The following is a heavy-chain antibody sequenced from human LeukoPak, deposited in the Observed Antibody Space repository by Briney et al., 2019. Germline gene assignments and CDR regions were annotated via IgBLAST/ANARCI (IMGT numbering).Heavy chain of an antibody. CDR2: ISSGGSTI. J-gene: IGHJ4*02. Sequence: PGGSLRLSCAASGFTFSDYYMSWIRQAPGKGLGWVSYISSGGSTIYYADSVKGRFTISRDNAKNSLYLQMNSLRVEDTAVYYCARVGPWIEARVYFDYWGQGTLVTVYS. CDR1: GFTFSDYY. D-gene: IGHD6-6*01. CDR3: ARVGPWIEARVYFDY. V-gene: IGHV3-11*04.